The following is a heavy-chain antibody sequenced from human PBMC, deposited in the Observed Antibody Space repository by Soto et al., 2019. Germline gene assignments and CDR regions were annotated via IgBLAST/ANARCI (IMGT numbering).Heavy chain of an antibody. CDR2: IFPGDFDT. J-gene: IGHJ6*02. CDR3: TRSSGMDV. Sequence: PXESLKISCKCFGYKFTGYWIGWVRQMPGKGLEWMGIIFPGDFDTRYSPSFQGQVTISVDKSISTAYLQWNSLQASDTGIYYCTRSSGMDVWGQGTTVTVSS. CDR1: GYKFTGYW. V-gene: IGHV5-51*01.